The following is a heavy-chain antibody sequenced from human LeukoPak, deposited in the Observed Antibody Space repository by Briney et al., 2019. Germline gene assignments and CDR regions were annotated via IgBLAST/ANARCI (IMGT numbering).Heavy chain of an antibody. Sequence: PSETLSLTCTVSGGSISSGGYSWSWIRQHPGKGLEWIGYIYYSGSTYYNPSLKSRVTISVDTSKNQFSLKLSSVTAADTAVYYCARADIVATSGFDYWGQGTLVTVSS. J-gene: IGHJ4*02. CDR2: IYYSGST. CDR1: GGSISSGGYS. CDR3: ARADIVATSGFDY. D-gene: IGHD5-12*01. V-gene: IGHV4-31*03.